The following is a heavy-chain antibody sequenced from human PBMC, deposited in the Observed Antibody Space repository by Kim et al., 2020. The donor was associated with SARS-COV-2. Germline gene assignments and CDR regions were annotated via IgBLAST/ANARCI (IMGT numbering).Heavy chain of an antibody. V-gene: IGHV4-39*07. CDR1: GGSISSSSYY. D-gene: IGHD2-15*01. CDR2: IYYSGST. CDR3: ARVGGYCSGGSCYSGYFDY. J-gene: IGHJ4*02. Sequence: SETLSLTCTVSGGSISSSSYYWGWIRQPPGKGLEWIGSIYYSGSTYYNPSLKSRVTISVDTSKNQFSLKLSSVTAADTAVYYCARVGGYCSGGSCYSGYFDYWGQGTLVTVSS.